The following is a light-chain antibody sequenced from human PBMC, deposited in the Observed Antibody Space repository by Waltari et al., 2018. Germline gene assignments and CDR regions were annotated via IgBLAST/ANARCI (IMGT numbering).Light chain of an antibody. J-gene: IGLJ3*02. Sequence: SYELTQPLSVSVALGQTARTTCGGNNIGRKDVHWYQQKPGQAPVLVNRPSGIRERFSRSNSGNTATLTISRAQAGDEADYYCQVYDSNTWVFGGGTKLTVL. CDR3: QVYDSNTWV. CDR1: NIGRKD. V-gene: IGLV3-9*01.